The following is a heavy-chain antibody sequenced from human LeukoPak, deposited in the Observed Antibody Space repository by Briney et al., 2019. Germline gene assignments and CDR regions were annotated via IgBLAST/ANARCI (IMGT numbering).Heavy chain of an antibody. Sequence: GASVKVSCQVSGNSLSATSIHWVRQAPGQWLEWMGGCDPEDGEPILAQRFQGRSSMTEDTSADTAYMELSSLRPEDTAVYYCATADKWEPLDYWGQGTLVTVSS. J-gene: IGHJ4*02. V-gene: IGHV1-24*01. D-gene: IGHD1-26*01. CDR3: ATADKWEPLDY. CDR2: CDPEDGEP. CDR1: GNSLSATS.